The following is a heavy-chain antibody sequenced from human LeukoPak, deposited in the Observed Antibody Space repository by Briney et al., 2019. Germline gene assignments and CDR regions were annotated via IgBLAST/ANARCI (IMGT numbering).Heavy chain of an antibody. V-gene: IGHV3-11*01. J-gene: IGHJ4*02. D-gene: IGHD2-15*01. CDR2: ISSSGSTI. CDR1: GFTFSDYC. Sequence: GGSLRLSCAASGFTFSDYCMSWIRQAPGKGLEWVSYISSSGSTIYYADSVKGRFTISRDNAKNSLYLQMNSLRAEDTAVYYCARANPHCSGGSCFRPLDYWGQGTLVTVSS. CDR3: ARANPHCSGGSCFRPLDY.